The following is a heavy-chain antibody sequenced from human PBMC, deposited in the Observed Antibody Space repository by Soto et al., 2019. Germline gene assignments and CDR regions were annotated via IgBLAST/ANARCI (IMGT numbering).Heavy chain of an antibody. CDR3: AKSAPRDAGDKYSYDF. V-gene: IGHV1-69*13. CDR1: AGNFSTFG. J-gene: IGHJ4*02. CDR2: IIPFFGTA. D-gene: IGHD4-17*01. Sequence: SSVKVSCKASAGNFSTFGIRWVLQAPGQGLEWMGGIIPFFGTARYSQKFEDRITITADESTNTVYMDLRSLTSEDTAIYYCAKSAPRDAGDKYSYDFWGQGALLTVSS.